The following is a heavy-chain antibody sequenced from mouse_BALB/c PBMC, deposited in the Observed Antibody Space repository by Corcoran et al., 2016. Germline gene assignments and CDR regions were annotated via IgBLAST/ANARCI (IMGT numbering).Heavy chain of an antibody. D-gene: IGHD2-14*01. Sequence: EVQLQQSGPELVKPGASVKMSCKASGYTFTDYYMKWVTQSHGKSLEWIGDINPNNGGTSYNQKFKGKATLTVDKSSSKAYMLLNSLTSEDSAVYSCARWGYRYDADYWGQGTTLTVSS. J-gene: IGHJ2*01. CDR3: ARWGYRYDADY. V-gene: IGHV1-26*01. CDR2: INPNNGGT. CDR1: GYTFTDYY.